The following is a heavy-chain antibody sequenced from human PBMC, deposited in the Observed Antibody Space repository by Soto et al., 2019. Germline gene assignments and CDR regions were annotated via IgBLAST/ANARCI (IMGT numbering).Heavy chain of an antibody. V-gene: IGHV4-38-2*02. CDR2: IYHSGST. Sequence: SETLSLTCAVSGYSISSGYYWGWIRQPPGKGLEWIGSIYHSGSTYYNPSLKSRVTISVDTSKNQFSLKLSSVTAADTAVYYCARDRLVWYDSSGLDYWGQGTLVTVSS. J-gene: IGHJ4*02. D-gene: IGHD3-22*01. CDR3: ARDRLVWYDSSGLDY. CDR1: GYSISSGYY.